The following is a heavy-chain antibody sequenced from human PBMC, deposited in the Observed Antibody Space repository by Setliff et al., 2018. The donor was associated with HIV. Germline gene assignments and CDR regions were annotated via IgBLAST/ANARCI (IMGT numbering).Heavy chain of an antibody. D-gene: IGHD3-16*01. CDR3: ARDLNYVWGSDNAFDI. Sequence: GASVKVSCKASGYTFTSYAMNWVRQAPGQGLEWMGWINTNTGNPTYAQGFTGRFVSSLDTSVSTAYLQISSLKAEDTAVYYCARDLNYVWGSDNAFDIWGQGTMVTVSS. J-gene: IGHJ3*02. V-gene: IGHV7-4-1*02. CDR2: INTNTGNP. CDR1: GYTFTSYA.